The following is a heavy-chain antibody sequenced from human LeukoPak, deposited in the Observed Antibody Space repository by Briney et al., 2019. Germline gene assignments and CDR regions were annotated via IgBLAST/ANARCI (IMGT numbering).Heavy chain of an antibody. Sequence: GGSLRLSCAASGFTFSSYSMNWVRQAPGKGLEWVSYISSSSSTIYYADSVKGRFTISRDNSKNSLYLQMNSLRAEDTALYYCAKGTSSWHEFDSWGQGTLVTVSS. CDR1: GFTFSSYS. D-gene: IGHD6-13*01. CDR3: AKGTSSWHEFDS. CDR2: ISSSSSTI. J-gene: IGHJ4*02. V-gene: IGHV3-48*04.